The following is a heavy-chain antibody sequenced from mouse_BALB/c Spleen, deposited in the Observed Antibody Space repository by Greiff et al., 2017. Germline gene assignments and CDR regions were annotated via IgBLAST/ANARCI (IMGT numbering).Heavy chain of an antibody. CDR1: GYTFTSYY. V-gene: IGHV1S81*02. J-gene: IGHJ4*01. CDR2: INPSNGGT. Sequence: QVQLKQSGAELVKPGASVKLSCKASGYTFTSYYMYWVKQRPGQGLEWIGEINPSNGGTNFNEKFKSKATLTVDISSSTAYMQLSSLTSEDSAVYYCTRLHSGAMDYWGQGTSVTVSS. CDR3: TRLHSGAMDY. D-gene: IGHD3-1*01.